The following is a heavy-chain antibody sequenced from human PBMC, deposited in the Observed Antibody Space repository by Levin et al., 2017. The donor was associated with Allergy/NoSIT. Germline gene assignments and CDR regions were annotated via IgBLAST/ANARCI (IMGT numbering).Heavy chain of an antibody. Sequence: SCAASGFTFSSYGMHWVRQAPGKGLEWVAVISYDGSNKYYADSVKGRFTISRDNSKNTLYLQMNSLRAEDTAVYYCAKDWRWLVRNYYYGMDVWGQGTTVTVSS. CDR1: GFTFSSYG. V-gene: IGHV3-30*18. J-gene: IGHJ6*02. CDR2: ISYDGSNK. D-gene: IGHD6-19*01. CDR3: AKDWRWLVRNYYYGMDV.